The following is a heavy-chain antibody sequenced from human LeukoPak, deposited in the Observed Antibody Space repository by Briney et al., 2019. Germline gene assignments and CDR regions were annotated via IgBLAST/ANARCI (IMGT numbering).Heavy chain of an antibody. Sequence: GGSLRLSCTASGFTFGDYAMSWVRQAPGKGLEWVGFIRSKAYGGTTEYAASVKGRFTISRDDSKSIAHLQMNSLKTEDTAVYYCTSDSSGSIWGQGTLVTVSS. CDR1: GFTFGDYA. D-gene: IGHD6-19*01. V-gene: IGHV3-49*04. CDR3: TSDSSGSI. J-gene: IGHJ4*02. CDR2: IRSKAYGGTT.